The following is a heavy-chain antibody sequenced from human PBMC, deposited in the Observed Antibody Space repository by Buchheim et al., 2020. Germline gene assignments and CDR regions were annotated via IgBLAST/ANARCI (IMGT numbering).Heavy chain of an antibody. V-gene: IGHV3-7*01. D-gene: IGHD2-2*02. J-gene: IGHJ4*02. CDR2: IKQDGSEK. CDR1: GFTFSSYW. Sequence: EVQLVESGGGLVQPGGSLRLSCAASGFTFSSYWMSWVRQAPGKGLEWVANIKQDGSEKYYVDSVKGRFTISRDNAKNSLYLQMNSLRAEDTAVYDCARDEGTYCISTSCYKTVFDDWGQGTL. CDR3: ARDEGTYCISTSCYKTVFDD.